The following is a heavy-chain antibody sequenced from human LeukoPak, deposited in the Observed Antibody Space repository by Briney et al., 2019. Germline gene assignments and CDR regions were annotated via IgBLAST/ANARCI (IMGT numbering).Heavy chain of an antibody. D-gene: IGHD3-10*01. CDR1: GGTFSSYA. CDR3: AREPGRVPMVRGVSYYYGMDV. Sequence: SVKVSCKASGGTFSSYAISWVRQAPGQGLEWMGRIIPILGIANYAQKFQGRVTITADKSTSTAYMELSSLRSEDTAVYYCAREPGRVPMVRGVSYYYGMDVWGQGTTVTVSS. V-gene: IGHV1-69*04. J-gene: IGHJ6*02. CDR2: IIPILGIA.